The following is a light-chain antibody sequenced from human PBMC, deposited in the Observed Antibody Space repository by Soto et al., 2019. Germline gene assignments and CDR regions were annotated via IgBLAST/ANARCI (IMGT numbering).Light chain of an antibody. V-gene: IGKV1-5*01. J-gene: IGKJ5*01. CDR2: DAS. Sequence: DIQMTQSPPTLSASVGDRVTITCRASQPISSWLAWYHQKPGKAPKLLIYDASNLESGVPSRFSGSGSGTEFTLTISSLQPEDSATYYCQQLNAYPLTFGQGTRLEIK. CDR1: QPISSW. CDR3: QQLNAYPLT.